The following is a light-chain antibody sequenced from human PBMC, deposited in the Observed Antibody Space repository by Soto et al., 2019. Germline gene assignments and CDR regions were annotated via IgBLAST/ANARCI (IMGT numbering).Light chain of an antibody. J-gene: IGLJ2*01. CDR2: LKSDDSH. V-gene: IGLV4-69*01. CDR3: QTWGTGVI. CDR1: SGHSSYA. Sequence: QPVLTQSPSASASLGASVKLTCTLSSGHSSYAIAWHQQQPEKGPRYLMKLKSDDSHSKGDGIPDRFSGSSSGAERYLTISSLQSEDEADYYCQTWGTGVIFGGGTKLTVL.